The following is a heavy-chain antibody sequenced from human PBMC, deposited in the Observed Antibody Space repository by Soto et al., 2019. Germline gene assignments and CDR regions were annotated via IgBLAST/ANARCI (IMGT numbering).Heavy chain of an antibody. CDR2: IYYSGST. J-gene: IGHJ6*01. V-gene: IGHV4-30-4*01. D-gene: IGHD1-7*01. Sequence: SETLSLTCTVSGGSISSGDYYWSWIRQPPGKGLEWIGYIYYSGSTYYNPSLKSRVTISVDTSKNQFSLKLSSVTAADTAVYYCARENYEAPYYYYYGMDVWGQGTTVTVSS. CDR1: GGSISSGDYY. CDR3: ARENYEAPYYYYYGMDV.